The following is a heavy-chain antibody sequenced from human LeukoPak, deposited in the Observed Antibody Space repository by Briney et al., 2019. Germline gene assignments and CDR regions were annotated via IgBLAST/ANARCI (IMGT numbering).Heavy chain of an antibody. CDR3: ARDPPALEDFDY. CDR1: GFTFSSYN. J-gene: IGHJ4*02. CDR2: ISGRGNTI. Sequence: GGSLRLSCAASGFTFSSYNMNWVRQAPGKGLEWVSYISGRGNTIKYADSVKGRFAISRDNGKNSLYLHMSSLRAEDTAVYYCARDPPALEDFDYWGQGTQVTVSS. V-gene: IGHV3-48*04.